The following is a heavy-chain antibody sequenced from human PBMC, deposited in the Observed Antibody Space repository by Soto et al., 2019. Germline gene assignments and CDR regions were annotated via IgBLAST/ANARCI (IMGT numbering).Heavy chain of an antibody. CDR2: IYDSGTT. CDR3: ANSPYYYDSSGP. J-gene: IGHJ4*02. D-gene: IGHD3-22*01. Sequence: PSETLSLTCAVSGGSIRNSGYYWGWIRQPPGMGLEWIGSIYDSGTTHFNPSLKSRIIISVDTSKNQFSLKLRSVTAADTAVYYCANSPYYYDSSGPWGQGTLVTVSS. CDR1: GGSIRNSGYY. V-gene: IGHV4-39*01.